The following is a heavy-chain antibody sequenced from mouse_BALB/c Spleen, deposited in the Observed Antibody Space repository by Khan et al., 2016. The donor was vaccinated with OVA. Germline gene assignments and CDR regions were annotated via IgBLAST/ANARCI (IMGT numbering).Heavy chain of an antibody. V-gene: IGHV5-4*02. CDR3: ARRFYGGPFTY. J-gene: IGHJ3*01. D-gene: IGHD1-1*02. CDR1: GFTFSDYY. CDR2: ISDGGSYT. Sequence: EVELVESGGGLVKPGGSLKLSCAASGFTFSDYYMYWVRQTPEKRLEWVATISDGGSYTYYPDSVKGRFTISRDDVKNNLYLQMGSLKSEDTAMDDCARRFYGGPFTYWGQGTLVTVSA.